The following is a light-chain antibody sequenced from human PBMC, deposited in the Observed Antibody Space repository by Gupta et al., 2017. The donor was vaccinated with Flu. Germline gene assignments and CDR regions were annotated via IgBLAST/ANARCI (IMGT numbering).Light chain of an antibody. CDR1: QSVSNS. CDR2: ATS. V-gene: IGKV3-11*01. J-gene: IGKJ3*01. CDR3: QHSSNCLPT. Sequence: DIEMTQSPSTLSVSAGERATLSCRASQSVSNSLDWYQQKPGQAPSLLIYATSNRHSGIPSRFSGSGSGTDFTLTISSLQPEDFAIYYCQHSSNCLPTFGPGTKVDIK.